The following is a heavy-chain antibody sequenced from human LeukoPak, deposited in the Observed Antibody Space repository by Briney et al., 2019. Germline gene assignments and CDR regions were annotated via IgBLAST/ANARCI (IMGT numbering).Heavy chain of an antibody. D-gene: IGHD4-17*01. CDR3: ARDNGDYPYYFDS. Sequence: SETLSLTCTVSGGSISSGGYYWSWIRQHPGKGLEWIGYIYYSGSTYYNPSLKSRVTISVDTSKNQFSLKLSSVTAADTAVYYCARDNGDYPYYFDSWGQGILVTVSS. V-gene: IGHV4-31*03. CDR2: IYYSGST. CDR1: GGSISSGGYY. J-gene: IGHJ4*02.